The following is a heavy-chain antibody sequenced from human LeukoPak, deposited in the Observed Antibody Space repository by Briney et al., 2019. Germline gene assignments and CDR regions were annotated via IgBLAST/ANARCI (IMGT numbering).Heavy chain of an antibody. D-gene: IGHD2-2*01. CDR2: VKGKTHGGTT. J-gene: IGHJ4*02. V-gene: IGHV3-15*01. CDR1: GFTFSDAP. Sequence: PGGSLRLSCAASGFTFSDAPMSWVRQAPGKGLEWVGRVKGKTHGGTTDYVAPENGRSTVSRDDSKNTLYLEMNSLDIEDTAVYYCTTDANYFSSTTCFAFWGQGTLVTVSS. CDR3: TTDANYFSSTTCFAF.